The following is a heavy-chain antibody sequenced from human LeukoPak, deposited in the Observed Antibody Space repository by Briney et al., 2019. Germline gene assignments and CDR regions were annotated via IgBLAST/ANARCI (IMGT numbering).Heavy chain of an antibody. CDR3: ARDTIVATIPYYYYGMDG. J-gene: IGHJ6*04. CDR1: GFTFSSYG. Sequence: GGSLRLSCAASGFTFSSYGMHWVRQAPGKGLEWVAVIWYDGSNKYYADSVKGRFTISRDNSKNTLYLQMNSLRAEDTAVYYCARDTIVATIPYYYYGMDGWGKGTTVTVSS. CDR2: IWYDGSNK. D-gene: IGHD5-12*01. V-gene: IGHV3-33*01.